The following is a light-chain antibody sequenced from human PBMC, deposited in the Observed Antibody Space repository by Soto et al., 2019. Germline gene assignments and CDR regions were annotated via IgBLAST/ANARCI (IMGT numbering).Light chain of an antibody. CDR3: QQRYSWLRA. CDR1: QSVSSS. J-gene: IGKJ1*01. V-gene: IGKV3D-15*01. CDR2: DAS. Sequence: DMVMTQSPATLSVSPGERATLSCRASQSVSSSLAWYQQKPGRSPRLLIYDASNRATGIPARFSGSGSGTEFTLTISGLEIEDFAIYYCQQRYSWLRAFGQGTKVDIK.